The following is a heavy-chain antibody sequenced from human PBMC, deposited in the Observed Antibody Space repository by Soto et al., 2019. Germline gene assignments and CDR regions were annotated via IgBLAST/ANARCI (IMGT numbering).Heavy chain of an antibody. CDR2: TYYRSKWYN. D-gene: IGHD6-6*01. J-gene: IGHJ4*02. CDR1: GDSVSSNSAT. CDR3: ARDLVNQAYSSSSPALDY. Sequence: PSQTLSLTCAISGDSVSSNSATWNWIRQCPSRGLEWLGRTYYRSKWYNDYVVSVKSRITINPDTSKNQFSLQLNSVTPEDTAVYYCARDLVNQAYSSSSPALDYCGQGTLLTVSS. V-gene: IGHV6-1*01.